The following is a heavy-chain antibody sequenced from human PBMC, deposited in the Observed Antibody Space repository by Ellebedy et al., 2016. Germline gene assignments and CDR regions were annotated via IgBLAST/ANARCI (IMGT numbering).Heavy chain of an antibody. CDR1: GFTFSGYS. J-gene: IGHJ6*02. V-gene: IGHV3-21*01. CDR3: ARDGDGDTNYHYYGMDV. CDR2: ISGSGNYM. D-gene: IGHD4-17*01. Sequence: GESLKISXAASGFTFSGYSMNWVRQAPGKGLEWVSFISGSGNYMYYADSVRGRFTISRDSAKNSLYLQMNSLRVEDTAVYYCARDGDGDTNYHYYGMDVWGQGTTVAVSS.